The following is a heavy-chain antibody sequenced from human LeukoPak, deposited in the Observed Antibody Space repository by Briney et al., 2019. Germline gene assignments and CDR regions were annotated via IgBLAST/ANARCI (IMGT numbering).Heavy chain of an antibody. D-gene: IGHD2-21*02. J-gene: IGHJ3*02. CDR1: GGSISSSSYY. CDR2: IYYSGST. Sequence: SETLSLTCTVSGGSISSSSYYWGWIRQPPGKGLEWIGSIYYSGSTYYNPSLKSRVTISVDTSKNQFSLKLSSVTAADTAVYYCARVPIYCGGDCHPPGAFDIWGQGTMVTVSS. CDR3: ARVPIYCGGDCHPPGAFDI. V-gene: IGHV4-39*07.